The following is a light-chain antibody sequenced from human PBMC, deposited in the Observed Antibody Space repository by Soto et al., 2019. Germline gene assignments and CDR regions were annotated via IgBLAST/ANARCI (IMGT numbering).Light chain of an antibody. CDR3: QAWDSSIHVV. CDR2: QDS. V-gene: IGLV3-1*01. CDR1: KLGDKY. J-gene: IGLJ2*01. Sequence: SYDLTQPPSVSVSPGQTASITCSGDKLGDKYACWYQQKPGQSPVLVIYQDSKRPSGIPERFSGSNSGNTATLTISGTQAMDEADYYCQAWDSSIHVVFGGGTKLTVL.